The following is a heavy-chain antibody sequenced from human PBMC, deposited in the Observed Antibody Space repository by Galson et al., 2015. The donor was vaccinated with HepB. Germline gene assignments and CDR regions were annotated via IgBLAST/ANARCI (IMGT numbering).Heavy chain of an antibody. Sequence: SVKVSCKASGGTFSTYTITWVRQAPGQGLDWIGGIIPIFDTTHYAQKFQGRVTITADESTSTAYMELNSLRSEDTAVYYCAREYYGSGTYSTLRAPHYSYMDVWGKGTTVTVSS. D-gene: IGHD3-10*01. CDR3: AREYYGSGTYSTLRAPHYSYMDV. V-gene: IGHV1-69*13. J-gene: IGHJ6*03. CDR2: IIPIFDTT. CDR1: GGTFSTYT.